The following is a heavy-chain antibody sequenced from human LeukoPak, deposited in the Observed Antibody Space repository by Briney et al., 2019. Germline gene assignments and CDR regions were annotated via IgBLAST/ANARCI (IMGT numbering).Heavy chain of an antibody. CDR1: GLTFWSYW. D-gene: IGHD3-10*01. CDR3: ARVTYYYGAGSLGVYYFDY. CDR2: INSDGSTT. J-gene: IGHJ4*02. Sequence: PGGSLRLSCAASGLTFWSYWNHSLRHAPGKGLVWVSRINSDGSTTTYADSVKGRFTISRDNAKNTLYLQMNSLRAEDTAVYYYARVTYYYGAGSLGVYYFDYWGQGTLVSVSS. V-gene: IGHV3-74*01.